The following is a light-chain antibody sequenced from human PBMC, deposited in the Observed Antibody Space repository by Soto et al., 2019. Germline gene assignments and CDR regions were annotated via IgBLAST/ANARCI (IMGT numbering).Light chain of an antibody. Sequence: IVLSQSPATMSLSPGEREKFCCRASQSVSSYLAWYQQKPGQAPRLLIYDASNRATGIPARFSGSGSGTDFTLTISSLEPEDFAVYYCQQRSNWPPLTFGQGTRLAI. J-gene: IGKJ5*01. CDR1: QSVSSY. V-gene: IGKV3-11*01. CDR2: DAS. CDR3: QQRSNWPPLT.